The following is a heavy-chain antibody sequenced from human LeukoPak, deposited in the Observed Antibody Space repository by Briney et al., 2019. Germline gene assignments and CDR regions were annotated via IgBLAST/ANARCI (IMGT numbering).Heavy chain of an antibody. J-gene: IGHJ6*02. D-gene: IGHD3-9*01. CDR3: ARDHRILTGYQCGMDV. V-gene: IGHV4-30-4*01. CDR1: GGSISSGDYY. Sequence: SETLSLTCTVSGGSISSGDYYWSWIRQPPGKGLEWHGYIYYSGSTYYNPSLKSRVTISVDTSKNQFSLKLSSVTAADTAVYYCARDHRILTGYQCGMDVWGQGTTVTVSS. CDR2: IYYSGST.